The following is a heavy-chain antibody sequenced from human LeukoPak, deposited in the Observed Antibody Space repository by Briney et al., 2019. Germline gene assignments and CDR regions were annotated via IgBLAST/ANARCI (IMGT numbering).Heavy chain of an antibody. CDR1: GGSISSSNW. D-gene: IGHD3-9*01. Sequence: SETLSLTCAVSGGSISSSNWWSWVRQPPGKELEWIGEIYHSGSTNYNPSLKSRVTISVDKSKNQFSLKLSSVTAADTAVYYCARGLEYYDILTGFDYWGQGTLVTVSS. J-gene: IGHJ4*02. CDR3: ARGLEYYDILTGFDY. CDR2: IYHSGST. V-gene: IGHV4-4*02.